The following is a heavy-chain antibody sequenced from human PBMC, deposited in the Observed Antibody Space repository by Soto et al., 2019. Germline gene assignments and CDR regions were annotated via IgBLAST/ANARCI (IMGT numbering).Heavy chain of an antibody. Sequence: SETLSLTCTVSGGSISSGDYYWSWIRQPPGKGLEWTGYIYYSGSTYYNPSLKSRVTMSVDTSKNQFSLKLSSVTAADTAVYYCASPTVTMVRGVNAATFDYWGQGTLVTVSS. CDR2: IYYSGST. D-gene: IGHD3-10*01. CDR1: GGSISSGDYY. V-gene: IGHV4-30-4*01. J-gene: IGHJ4*02. CDR3: ASPTVTMVRGVNAATFDY.